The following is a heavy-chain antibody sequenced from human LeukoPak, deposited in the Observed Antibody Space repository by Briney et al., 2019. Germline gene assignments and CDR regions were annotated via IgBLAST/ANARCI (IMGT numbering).Heavy chain of an antibody. V-gene: IGHV3-30*18. Sequence: PGGSLRLSCAASGFTLRSHAMSWVRQAPGKGLEWVAVISYDGSNKYYADSVKGRFTISRDNSKNTLYLQMNSLRAEDTAVYYCAKDPAFPLLEEDAFDIWGQGTMVTVSS. J-gene: IGHJ3*02. CDR3: AKDPAFPLLEEDAFDI. CDR2: ISYDGSNK. CDR1: GFTLRSHA. D-gene: IGHD1-1*01.